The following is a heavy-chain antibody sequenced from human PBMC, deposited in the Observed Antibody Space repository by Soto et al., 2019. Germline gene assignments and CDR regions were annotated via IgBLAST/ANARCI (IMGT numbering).Heavy chain of an antibody. CDR3: AKDLKAVAAIYYYYGMDV. D-gene: IGHD2-15*01. J-gene: IGHJ6*02. CDR1: GFTFSSYG. CDR2: ISYDGSNK. Sequence: GGSLRLSCAASGFTFSSYGMHWVRQAPGKGLEWVAVISYDGSNKYYADSVKGRFTISRDNSKNTLYLQMNSLRAEDTAVYYCAKDLKAVAAIYYYYGMDVWGQGTTVTSP. V-gene: IGHV3-30*18.